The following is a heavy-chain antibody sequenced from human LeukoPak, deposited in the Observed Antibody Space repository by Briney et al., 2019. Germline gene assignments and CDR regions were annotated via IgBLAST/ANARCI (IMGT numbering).Heavy chain of an antibody. CDR2: IYYSGST. V-gene: IGHV4-61*01. J-gene: IGHJ4*02. CDR1: GYSISSGYY. CDR3: ARGVVIAPQTFDY. D-gene: IGHD2-21*01. Sequence: SETLSLTCTVSGYSISSGYYWGWIRQPPGKGLEWIGYIYYSGSTNYNPSLKSRVTISVDTSKNQFSLKLSSVTAADTAVYYCARGVVIAPQTFDYWGQGTLVTVSS.